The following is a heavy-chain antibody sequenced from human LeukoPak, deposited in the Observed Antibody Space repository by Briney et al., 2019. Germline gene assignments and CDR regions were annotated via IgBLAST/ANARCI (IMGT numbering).Heavy chain of an antibody. V-gene: IGHV1-46*01. CDR1: GYSFINYY. J-gene: IGHJ4*02. CDR3: ARAWEAVAGNYGVIDY. D-gene: IGHD6-19*01. CDR2: INPSGGST. Sequence: ASVKVSCKASGYSFINYYMHWVRQAPGQGLEWMGIINPSGGSTSYTQKFQGRVTMTRDMSTSTVYMELNSLRSEDTAMYYCARAWEAVAGNYGVIDYWGQGTLVTVSS.